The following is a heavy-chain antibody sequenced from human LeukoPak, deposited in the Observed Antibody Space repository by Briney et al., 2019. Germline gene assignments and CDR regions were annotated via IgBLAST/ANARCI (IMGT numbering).Heavy chain of an antibody. Sequence: SDTLSLTCAVSGYSISSSNWWGWIRQPPGKGLEWIGYIYYSGSTNYNPSLKSRVTISVDRSKNQFSLKLSSVTAADTAVYYCARALTLYLDYWGQGTLVTVSS. J-gene: IGHJ4*02. CDR3: ARALTLYLDY. CDR1: GYSISSSNW. V-gene: IGHV4-28*03. CDR2: IYYSGST. D-gene: IGHD3-9*01.